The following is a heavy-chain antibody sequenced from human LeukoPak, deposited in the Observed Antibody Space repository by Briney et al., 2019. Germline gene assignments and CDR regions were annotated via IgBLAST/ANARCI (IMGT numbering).Heavy chain of an antibody. J-gene: IGHJ5*02. CDR1: GYTFPSYF. CDR3: ARAYCGGDCSPPNWFDP. Sequence: ASVKVSCKASGYTFPSYFMHWVRQAPGQGLEWMGIINPTGGSTTYAQKFQGRVTTTRDTSTSTVYMELSSLRSDDTAVYYCARAYCGGDCSPPNWFDPWGQGTLVTVSS. V-gene: IGHV1-46*01. CDR2: INPTGGST. D-gene: IGHD2-21*02.